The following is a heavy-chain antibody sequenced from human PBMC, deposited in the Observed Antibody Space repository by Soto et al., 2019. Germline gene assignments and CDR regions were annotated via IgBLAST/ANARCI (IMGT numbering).Heavy chain of an antibody. CDR2: IYPGDSDT. CDR1: GYSFTSYW. D-gene: IGHD6-19*01. J-gene: IGHJ4*02. CDR3: ARGGSSSGWSRYYFDY. V-gene: IGHV5-51*01. Sequence: GESLKISCKGSGYSFTSYWIGWVRQMPGKGLEWMGIIYPGDSDTRYSPSFQGQVTISADKSISTAYLQWSSRKASDTAMYYCARGGSSSGWSRYYFDYWGQGTLVTVSS.